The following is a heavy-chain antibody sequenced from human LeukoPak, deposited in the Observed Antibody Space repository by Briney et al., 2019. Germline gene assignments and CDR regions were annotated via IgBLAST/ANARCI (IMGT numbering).Heavy chain of an antibody. Sequence: PGESLKISCKGSGYRFSSYWIGWVRQMPGKGLEWMGIIYPGDSDTRYSPSFQGQVTISAAKSISTAYLQWSSLKASDTAMYCCARRDGSSWSFDYWGQGTLVTVSS. D-gene: IGHD6-13*01. CDR1: GYRFSSYW. CDR3: ARRDGSSWSFDY. J-gene: IGHJ4*02. CDR2: IYPGDSDT. V-gene: IGHV5-51*01.